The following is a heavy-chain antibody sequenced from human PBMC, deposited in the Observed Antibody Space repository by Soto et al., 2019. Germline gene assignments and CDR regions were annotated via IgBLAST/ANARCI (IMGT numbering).Heavy chain of an antibody. J-gene: IGHJ5*02. D-gene: IGHD6-19*01. Sequence: QVQLVQSGAEVKKPGASVKVSCKASGYTFTSYGISWVRQAPGQGLEWMGWISAYNGNTNYAQKLQGRVTMTTDTSTSTAYMELMSLRSDDTAVYYCARDFLAVARPAGANWFDPWGQGTLVTVSS. CDR2: ISAYNGNT. CDR3: ARDFLAVARPAGANWFDP. CDR1: GYTFTSYG. V-gene: IGHV1-18*04.